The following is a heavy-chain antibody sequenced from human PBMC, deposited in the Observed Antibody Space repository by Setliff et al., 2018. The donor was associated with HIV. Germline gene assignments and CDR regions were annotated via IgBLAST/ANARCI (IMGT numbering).Heavy chain of an antibody. V-gene: IGHV4-31*03. D-gene: IGHD2-15*01. CDR1: GGSINSGNY. Sequence: SETLSLTCTVSGGSINSGNYWSWVRQPPGKGLEWIGYISYSGSSYYNPSLKSRVTLSVDTSKNQFSLKLTSVTAADTAVYYCAIEQFPSQECSGGSCYPKPYYFDYWGQGTLVTVSS. J-gene: IGHJ4*02. CDR2: ISYSGSS. CDR3: AIEQFPSQECSGGSCYPKPYYFDY.